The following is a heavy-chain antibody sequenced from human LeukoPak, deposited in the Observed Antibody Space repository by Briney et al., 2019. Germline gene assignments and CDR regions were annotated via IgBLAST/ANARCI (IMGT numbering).Heavy chain of an antibody. Sequence: GGSLRLSCAASGFTFSSYAVSWVRQAPGKGLEWVSSISSKSTYIYYADSVKGRFTISRDNAKSSLYLQMNSLRAEDTAIYYCARIHIAVAGITDYWGQGTLVTVSS. J-gene: IGHJ4*02. D-gene: IGHD6-19*01. V-gene: IGHV3-21*01. CDR3: ARIHIAVAGITDY. CDR2: ISSKSTYI. CDR1: GFTFSSYA.